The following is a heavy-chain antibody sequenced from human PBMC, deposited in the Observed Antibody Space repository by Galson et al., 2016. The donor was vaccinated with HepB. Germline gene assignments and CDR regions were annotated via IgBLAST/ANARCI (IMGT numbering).Heavy chain of an antibody. V-gene: IGHV4-59*01. CDR3: ARDDSGGWYGFHYGMDV. CDR2: IYYSGRT. CDR1: GTSISGYY. Sequence: ETLSLTCTVSGTSISGYYLSWIRQPPGKGLEWIGYIYYSGRTNYNPSLKSRVTISVDTSKNQFSLKLSSVTAADTAVYYCARDDSGGWYGFHYGMDVWGQGTTVTVSS. J-gene: IGHJ6*02. D-gene: IGHD6-19*01.